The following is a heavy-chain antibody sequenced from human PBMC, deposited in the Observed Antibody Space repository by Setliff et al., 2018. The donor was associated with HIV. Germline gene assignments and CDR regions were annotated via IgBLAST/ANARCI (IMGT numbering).Heavy chain of an antibody. D-gene: IGHD6-19*01. CDR3: VRRAGRHRLLRSGVAGTLDS. CDR1: GGSFSGSF. J-gene: IGHJ4*02. Sequence: KASETLSLTCAVYGGSFSGSFWSWIRQPPGKGLAWIGESNHSGETNYSPSLKSRVSMSVDTSKNQFSLKLSAVTSADTAVYYCVRRAGRHRLLRSGVAGTLDSWGQGTLVTVSS. CDR2: SNHSGET. V-gene: IGHV4-34*01.